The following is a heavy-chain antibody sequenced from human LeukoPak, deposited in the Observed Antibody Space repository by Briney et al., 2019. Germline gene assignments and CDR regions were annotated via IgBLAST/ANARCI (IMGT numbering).Heavy chain of an antibody. Sequence: GGSLRLSCAASGVTFSSYWMHWVRQAPGKGLVWVSRINSDGSSISYADSVKGRFTISRDNAKNTLYLQMNSLRAEDTAVYYCARSSVSGWYYSYYFDYWGQGTLVTVSS. CDR1: GVTFSSYW. J-gene: IGHJ4*02. CDR3: ARSSVSGWYYSYYFDY. CDR2: INSDGSSI. V-gene: IGHV3-74*01. D-gene: IGHD6-19*01.